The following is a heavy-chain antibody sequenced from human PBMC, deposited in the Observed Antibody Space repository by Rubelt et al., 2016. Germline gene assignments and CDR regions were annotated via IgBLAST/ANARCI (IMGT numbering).Heavy chain of an antibody. CDR1: GGSISTYY. D-gene: IGHD3-9*01. Sequence: QVQLQESGPGLVKPSETLSLTCVVSGGSISTYYWSWIRQSPGKGLEWIGYVQYSVPTQYNPSLKGRATISVDTSQKQFSLMLTSVTAADTAVYYCARGLALGRGRPFDLWGQGTTVTVSS. CDR3: ARGLALGRGRPFDL. CDR2: VQYSVPT. V-gene: IGHV4-59*12. J-gene: IGHJ6*02.